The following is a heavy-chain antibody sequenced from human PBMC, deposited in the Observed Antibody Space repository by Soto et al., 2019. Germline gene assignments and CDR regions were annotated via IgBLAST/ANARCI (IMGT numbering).Heavy chain of an antibody. Sequence: PGGSLRLSCAASGFTFSSYWMHWVRQAPGKGLVWVSRINSDGSSTSYADSVKGRFTISRDNAKNTLYLQMNSLRAEDTAVYYCARAGLEMATISGYYYGMDVWGQGTTVTVSS. CDR2: INSDGSST. CDR1: GFTFSSYW. V-gene: IGHV3-74*01. CDR3: ARAGLEMATISGYYYGMDV. D-gene: IGHD5-12*01. J-gene: IGHJ6*02.